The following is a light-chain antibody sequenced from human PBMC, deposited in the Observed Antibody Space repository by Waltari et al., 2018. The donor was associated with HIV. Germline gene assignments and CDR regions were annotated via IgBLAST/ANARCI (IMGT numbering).Light chain of an antibody. Sequence: EILMTQSPPTLSLSPGERATLSCRASQSVNRDFAWYQQSPGQSPRLLIHGASTRASHIPDRFSGSGSGTEFTLTISSLQSEDFAVYYCQQYNTWPPGAFGQGTKVEIK. J-gene: IGKJ1*01. CDR2: GAS. CDR3: QQYNTWPPGA. V-gene: IGKV3-15*01. CDR1: QSVNRD.